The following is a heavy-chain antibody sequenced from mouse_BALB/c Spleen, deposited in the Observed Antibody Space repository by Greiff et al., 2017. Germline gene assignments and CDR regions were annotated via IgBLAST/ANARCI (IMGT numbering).Heavy chain of an antibody. CDR3: ARDWAYDYDGTWFAY. J-gene: IGHJ3*01. CDR2: IWGDGST. CDR1: GFSLTGYG. Sequence: QVTLKVSGPGLVAPSQSLSITCTVSGFSLTGYGVNWVRQPPGKGLEWLGMIWGDGSTDYNSALKSRLSISKDNSKSQVFLKMNSLQTDDTARYYCARDWAYDYDGTWFAYWGQGTLVTVSA. V-gene: IGHV2-6-7*01. D-gene: IGHD2-4*01.